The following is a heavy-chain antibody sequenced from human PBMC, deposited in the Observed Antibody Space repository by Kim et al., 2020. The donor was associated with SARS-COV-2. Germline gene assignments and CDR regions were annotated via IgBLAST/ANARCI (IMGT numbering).Heavy chain of an antibody. CDR3: TTIGPLIYDYIWGSYPRTTEYYFDC. V-gene: IGHV3-15*01. CDR2: IKSKTDGGTT. CDR1: GFTFSNAW. J-gene: IGHJ4*02. Sequence: GGSLRLSCAASGFTFSNAWMSWVRQAPGKGLEWVGRIKSKTDGGTTDYAAPVKGRFTISRDDSKNTLYLQMNSLKTEDTAVYDCTTIGPLIYDYIWGSYPRTTEYYFDCWGQGTLVTVYS. D-gene: IGHD3-16*01.